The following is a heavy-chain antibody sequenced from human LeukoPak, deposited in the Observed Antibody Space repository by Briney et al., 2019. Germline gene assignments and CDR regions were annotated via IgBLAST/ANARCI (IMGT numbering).Heavy chain of an antibody. CDR1: GGSISSSSYY. Sequence: PSETLSLTCTVSGGSISSSSYYWGWIRQPPGKGLEWIGSIYYSGSTYYNPSLKSRVTISVDTSKNQFSLKLSSVTAADTAVYYCASVGATLGPSDYWGQGTLVTVSS. CDR3: ASVGATLGPSDY. D-gene: IGHD1-26*01. V-gene: IGHV4-39*07. CDR2: IYYSGST. J-gene: IGHJ4*02.